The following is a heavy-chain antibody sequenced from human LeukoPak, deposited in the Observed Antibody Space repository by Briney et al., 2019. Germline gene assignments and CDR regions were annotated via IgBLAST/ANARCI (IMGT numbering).Heavy chain of an antibody. V-gene: IGHV3-53*01. D-gene: IGHD3-9*01. CDR1: GFSVGDKY. J-gene: IGHJ6*02. Sequence: GGSLRLSCAPSGFSVGDKYMAWVRQAPGKGLEWVSVIYSGTTTYYADSVKGRFTISRDTPANTLYLQMNALRPDDTAVYYCARDMGLGYSTGYYNIIQGLDVWGQGTTVTVSS. CDR3: ARDMGLGYSTGYYNIIQGLDV. CDR2: IYSGTTT.